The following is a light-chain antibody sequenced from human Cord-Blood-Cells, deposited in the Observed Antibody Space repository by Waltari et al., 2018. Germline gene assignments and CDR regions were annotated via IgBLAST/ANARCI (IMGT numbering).Light chain of an antibody. CDR3: QSYDSSNLV. CDR1: SGSIASNY. V-gene: IGLV6-57*01. CDR2: EVN. Sequence: NFMLTQPHSVSESPGKTVTISCTRSSGSIASNYVQWYQQRPGSSPTPVIYEVNQSPSGVPDRFSGSIDSSSNSASLTISGLKTEDEADYYCQSYDSSNLVFGGGTKLTVL. J-gene: IGLJ2*01.